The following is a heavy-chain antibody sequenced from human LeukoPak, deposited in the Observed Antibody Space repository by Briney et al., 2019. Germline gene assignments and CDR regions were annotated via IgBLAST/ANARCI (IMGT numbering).Heavy chain of an antibody. Sequence: GGSLRLSSAVSGFTFSNGCMNWVHQARGRGLEWVSVTYSRGNSYYTDSVKGRFIISRDTSKNTMDLQMNSLRPEDSALYFCARGGRGSAAVVAPRSFDIWGQGTMVAVSS. CDR1: GFTFSNGC. CDR3: ARGGRGSAAVVAPRSFDI. D-gene: IGHD2-2*01. V-gene: IGHV3-53*01. CDR2: TYSRGNS. J-gene: IGHJ3*02.